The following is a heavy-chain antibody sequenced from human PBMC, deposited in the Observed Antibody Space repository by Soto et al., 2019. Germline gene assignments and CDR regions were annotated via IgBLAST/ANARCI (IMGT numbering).Heavy chain of an antibody. D-gene: IGHD5-12*01. CDR1: GYPFSKYG. CDR3: ATSYDSGFGP. CDR2: IKPDNGNT. Sequence: QLQLVQSGGEVKKPGASVGVSCEANGYPFSKYGISWIRQAPGQGLERMGWIKPDNGNTDYAQKFQGRVTMTTDTSSNTAYMELRSLRSDDTAVYYCATSYDSGFGPWGQGTLVSVSS. V-gene: IGHV1-18*04. J-gene: IGHJ5*02.